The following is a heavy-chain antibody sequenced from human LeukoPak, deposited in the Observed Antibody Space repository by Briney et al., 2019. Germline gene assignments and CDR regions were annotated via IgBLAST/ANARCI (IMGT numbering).Heavy chain of an antibody. J-gene: IGHJ4*02. Sequence: PSETLSLTCAVYGGSFSGYYWGWIRQPPGKGLEWIGEINHSGSTNYNPSLKSRVTISVDTSKNQFSLKLSSVTAADTAVYYCARASMVRGVIVYWGQGTLVTVSS. CDR2: INHSGST. V-gene: IGHV4-34*01. CDR3: ARASMVRGVIVY. CDR1: GGSFSGYY. D-gene: IGHD3-10*01.